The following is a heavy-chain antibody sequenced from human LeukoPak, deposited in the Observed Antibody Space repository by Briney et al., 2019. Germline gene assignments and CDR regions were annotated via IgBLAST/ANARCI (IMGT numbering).Heavy chain of an antibody. CDR1: GYSFIDYW. J-gene: IGHJ4*02. CDR3: AKYDSSGYIDY. D-gene: IGHD6-19*01. CDR2: VYPGDSDT. V-gene: IGHV5-51*01. Sequence: GESLKISCNGSGYSFIDYWIAWVRQMPGKGLEWMGIVYPGDSDTTYSPSLQGQVTFSADKSIKTAYLQWTVLRASDTAMYYCAKYDSSGYIDYWGQGTLVTVSS.